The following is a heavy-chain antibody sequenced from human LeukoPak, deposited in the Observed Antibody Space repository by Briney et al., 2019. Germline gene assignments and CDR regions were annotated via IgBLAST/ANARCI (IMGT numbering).Heavy chain of an antibody. V-gene: IGHV5-51*01. Sequence: PGESLRISCQGFGYPFTTSWIGWVRQLPGKGLEWTAIIYAGNSDAKYSPSFQGQVSISTNRSISTAYLHWSSLKASDTAIYYCAIINHPDGRVYWGQGTLVTVSS. D-gene: IGHD5-24*01. CDR3: AIINHPDGRVY. CDR1: GYPFTTSW. CDR2: IYAGNSDA. J-gene: IGHJ4*02.